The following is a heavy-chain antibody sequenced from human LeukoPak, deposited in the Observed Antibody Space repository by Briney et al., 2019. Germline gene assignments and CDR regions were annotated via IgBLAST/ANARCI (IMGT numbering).Heavy chain of an antibody. Sequence: SETLSLTCIISGGSISPYYWSWIRQPPGKGPEWLGYIYYSGHTNYNPSLKSRVTISVDKSRNQFSLKLSSVTAADTALYYCARDRDGFNGGAFDFWGQGTMVTVSS. V-gene: IGHV4-59*01. CDR2: IYYSGHT. J-gene: IGHJ3*01. D-gene: IGHD5-24*01. CDR1: GGSISPYY. CDR3: ARDRDGFNGGAFDF.